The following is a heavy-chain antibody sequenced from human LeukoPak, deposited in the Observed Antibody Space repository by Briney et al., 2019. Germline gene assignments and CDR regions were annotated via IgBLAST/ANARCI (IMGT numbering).Heavy chain of an antibody. CDR3: ASSGITGTTPPDY. CDR1: GFTFSSYS. Sequence: PGGSLRLSCAASGFTFSSYSMNWVRQAPGEGLEWVSSISSSSSYIYYADSVKGRFTISRDNAKNSLYLQMNSLRSEDTAVYYCASSGITGTTPPDYWGQGTLVTVSS. J-gene: IGHJ4*02. D-gene: IGHD1-7*01. CDR2: ISSSSSYI. V-gene: IGHV3-21*04.